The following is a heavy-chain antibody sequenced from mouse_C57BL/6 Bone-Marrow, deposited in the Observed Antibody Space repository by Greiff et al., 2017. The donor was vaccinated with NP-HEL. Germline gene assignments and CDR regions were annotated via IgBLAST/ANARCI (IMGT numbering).Heavy chain of an antibody. D-gene: IGHD2-4*01. CDR1: GYTFTDYY. Sequence: VQLVESGAELVRPGASVKLSCKASGYTFTDYYINWVKQRPGQGLEWIARIYPGSGNTYYNEKFKGKATLTAEKSSSTAYMQLSSLTSEDSAVYFCAKRGDYDGYYFDYWGQGTTLTVSS. J-gene: IGHJ2*01. CDR3: AKRGDYDGYYFDY. CDR2: IYPGSGNT. V-gene: IGHV1-76*01.